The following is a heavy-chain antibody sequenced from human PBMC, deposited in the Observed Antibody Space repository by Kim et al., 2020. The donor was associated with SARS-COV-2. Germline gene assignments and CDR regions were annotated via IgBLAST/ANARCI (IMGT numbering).Heavy chain of an antibody. CDR1: GFTFGDYT. CDR3: AKGGGSGSYSGDY. D-gene: IGHD3-10*01. Sequence: GGSLRLSCVGSGFTFGDYTMLWVRQAAGKGLEWVSGITKDNGIICYVDSVRGRFTISRDNGANSLYLQMDSLRPEDTALYYCAKGGGSGSYSGDYLGQGT. V-gene: IGHV3-9*01. J-gene: IGHJ4*02. CDR2: ITKDNGII.